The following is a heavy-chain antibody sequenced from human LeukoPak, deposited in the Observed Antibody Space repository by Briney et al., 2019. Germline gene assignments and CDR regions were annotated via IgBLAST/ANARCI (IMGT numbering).Heavy chain of an antibody. CDR3: ARARDYDILPRAYYFDY. J-gene: IGHJ4*02. CDR2: INPRGGST. D-gene: IGHD3-9*01. Sequence: ASVKVSCKASGYSFTSYYMLWVRQDPGEGLEWMGIINPRGGSTSYAQKFQGRVTMTRDTPTSTVYLELSSLIAEDTAVYYCARARDYDILPRAYYFDYWSQETLVTVSS. CDR1: GYSFTSYY. V-gene: IGHV1-46*01.